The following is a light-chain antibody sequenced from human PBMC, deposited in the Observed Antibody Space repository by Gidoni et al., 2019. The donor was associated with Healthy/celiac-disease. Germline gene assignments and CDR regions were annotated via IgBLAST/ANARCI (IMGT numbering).Light chain of an antibody. CDR2: DAY. J-gene: IGKJ4*01. CDR3: QQRSNWQTLT. Sequence: EIVLTQSPATLSLSPGESATLSCRASQSVSSYLAWYQQKHGQAPRRLIYDAYNRATGIPARFSGSGSGTDFTLTISSLEPEDFAVYYCQQRSNWQTLTFGGGTKVESK. V-gene: IGKV3-11*01. CDR1: QSVSSY.